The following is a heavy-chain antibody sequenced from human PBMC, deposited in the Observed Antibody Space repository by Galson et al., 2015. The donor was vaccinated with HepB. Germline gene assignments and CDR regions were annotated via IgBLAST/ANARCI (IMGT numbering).Heavy chain of an antibody. J-gene: IGHJ6*02. Sequence: SLRLSCAASGFTFSSYSMNWVRQAPGKGLEWVSYISSSSSTIYYADSVKGRFTISRDNAKNSLYLQMNNLRDEDTAVYYCARDRPATYCSSTSCEPTTHYYYGMDVWGQGTTVTVSS. D-gene: IGHD2-2*01. V-gene: IGHV3-48*02. CDR3: ARDRPATYCSSTSCEPTTHYYYGMDV. CDR1: GFTFSSYS. CDR2: ISSSSSTI.